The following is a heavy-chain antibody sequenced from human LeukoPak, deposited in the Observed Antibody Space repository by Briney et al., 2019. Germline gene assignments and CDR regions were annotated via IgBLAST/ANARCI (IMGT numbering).Heavy chain of an antibody. V-gene: IGHV1-2*02. CDR2: IYPNSGGT. J-gene: IGHJ4*02. CDR1: GYTFTDYY. Sequence: ASVKVSCKASGYTFTDYYIHWVRQAPGQGLEWMGWIYPNSGGTNYAQNSQGRVTMTRDTSISTAYMGLSRLRSDDTAVYFCARGRSDYYLDSWGQGTLVTVSS. CDR3: ARGRSDYYLDS. D-gene: IGHD3-10*01.